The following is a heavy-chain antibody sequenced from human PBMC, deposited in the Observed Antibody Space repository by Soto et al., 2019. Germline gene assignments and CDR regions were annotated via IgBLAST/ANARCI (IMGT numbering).Heavy chain of an antibody. CDR1: GGSISNSNW. Sequence: KSSETLSLTCTVSGGSISNSNWWSWVRQPPGKGLEWIGYIFYSGSTNYNPSLRSRVTISVDTSKNQFSLRLSSVTAADTAVYFCASMGSMYYYDSSGYYLGSWGQGTLVTVSS. J-gene: IGHJ4*02. V-gene: IGHV4-4*02. CDR2: IFYSGST. CDR3: ASMGSMYYYDSSGYYLGS. D-gene: IGHD3-22*01.